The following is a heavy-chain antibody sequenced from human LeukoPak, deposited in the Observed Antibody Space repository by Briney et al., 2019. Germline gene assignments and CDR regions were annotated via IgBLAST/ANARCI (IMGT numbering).Heavy chain of an antibody. CDR2: IKQDGSEI. D-gene: IGHD6-19*01. CDR1: GFTFSNYF. J-gene: IGHJ4*02. CDR3: AEETDSSGHHL. Sequence: GGSLRLSCAASGFTFSNYFMSWIRQAPGKGLDWVANIKQDGSEIYYVDSVKGRFTISRDNAKNSLYLQMNSLRAEDTAVYYCAEETDSSGHHLWGQGTLVTVSS. V-gene: IGHV3-7*01.